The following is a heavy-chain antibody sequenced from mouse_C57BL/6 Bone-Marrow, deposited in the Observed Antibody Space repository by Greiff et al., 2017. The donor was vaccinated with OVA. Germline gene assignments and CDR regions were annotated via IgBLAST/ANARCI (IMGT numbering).Heavy chain of an antibody. CDR3: ARPGSSFYYYAMDY. J-gene: IGHJ4*01. D-gene: IGHD1-1*01. CDR1: GYSFTDYN. Sequence: EVKLQESGPELVKPGASVKISCKASGYSFTDYNMNWVKQSNGKSLEWIGVINPNYGTTSYNQKFKGKATLTVDQSSSTAYMQLNSLTSEDSAVYYCARPGSSFYYYAMDYWGQGTSVTVSS. CDR2: INPNYGTT. V-gene: IGHV1-39*01.